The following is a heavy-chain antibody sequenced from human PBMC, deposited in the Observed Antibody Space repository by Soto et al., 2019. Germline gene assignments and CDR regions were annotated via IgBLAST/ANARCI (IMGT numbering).Heavy chain of an antibody. Sequence: PGGSLRLSCAASGFTFDYYAMHWGGQVPGKGLEWVSGINWNSGSIGYGDSVKGRFAISRDNAKNSLHLQMNSLSAEDTAFYYCVKDESINWYSGHFRHWGQGTLVTVSS. V-gene: IGHV3-9*01. CDR3: VKDESINWYSGHFRH. CDR1: GFTFDYYA. D-gene: IGHD6-13*01. CDR2: INWNSGSI. J-gene: IGHJ1*01.